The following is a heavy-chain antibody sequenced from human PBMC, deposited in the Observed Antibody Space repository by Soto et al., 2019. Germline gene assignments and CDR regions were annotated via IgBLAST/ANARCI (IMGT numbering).Heavy chain of an antibody. J-gene: IGHJ3*01. CDR2: ISAYNGNT. CDR3: ASRGYSYGNDAFDF. V-gene: IGHV1-18*04. CDR1: GYTFTSYG. D-gene: IGHD5-18*01. Sequence: GASVKVSCKASGYTFTSYGISWVRQAPGQGLEWMGWISAYNGNTNYAQKLQGRVTMTTDTSTSTAYMELRSLRSDDTAVYYCASRGYSYGNDAFDFWGQGTMVTVSS.